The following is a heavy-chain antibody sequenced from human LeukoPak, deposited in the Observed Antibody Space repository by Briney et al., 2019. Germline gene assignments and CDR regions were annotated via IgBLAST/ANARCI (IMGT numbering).Heavy chain of an antibody. CDR3: ARHPGEEMATSGIDY. Sequence: SDTQSLPCSVCGGSISSSSYHWAWIPRPRGKGLERIGSIYYWGSPYYNRSLQSRVTIFVDTSKTQVSLKLSSVTAADTAVYCGARHPGEEMATSGIDYWGQGTLVTVSS. CDR1: GGSISSSSYH. D-gene: IGHD5-24*01. V-gene: IGHV4-39*01. J-gene: IGHJ4*02. CDR2: IYYWGSP.